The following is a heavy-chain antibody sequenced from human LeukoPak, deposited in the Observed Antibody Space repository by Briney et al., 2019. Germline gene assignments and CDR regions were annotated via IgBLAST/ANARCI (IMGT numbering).Heavy chain of an antibody. D-gene: IGHD3-22*01. CDR3: ARVVNYYDTYYYYYMDV. J-gene: IGHJ6*03. V-gene: IGHV4-38-2*02. CDR1: GYSFSSAYS. Sequence: SETLSLTCTVSGYSFSSAYSWGWIRQPPGKGLEWIGGIYHSGRTSYNPSLKSRVTTSVDTSKNQFSLKLSSVTAADTAVYYCARVVNYYDTYYYYYMDVWGKGTTVTVSS. CDR2: IYHSGRT.